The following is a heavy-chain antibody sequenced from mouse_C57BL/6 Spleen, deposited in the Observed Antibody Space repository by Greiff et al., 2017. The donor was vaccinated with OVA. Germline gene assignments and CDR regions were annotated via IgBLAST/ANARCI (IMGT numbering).Heavy chain of an antibody. J-gene: IGHJ2*01. D-gene: IGHD1-3*01. Sequence: PLQQSGAELVRPGASVTLSCKASGYTFTDYEMHWVKQTPVHGLEWIGAIDPETGGTAYNQKFKGKAILTADKSSSTAYMELRRRTAEDSAVYYGTRGGAKWDYFDYRGKGTTLTVSS. CDR1: GYTFTDYE. V-gene: IGHV1-15*01. CDR3: TRGGAKWDYFDY. CDR2: IDPETGGT.